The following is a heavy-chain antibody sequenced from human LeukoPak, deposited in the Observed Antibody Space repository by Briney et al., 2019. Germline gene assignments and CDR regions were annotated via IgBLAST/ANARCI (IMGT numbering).Heavy chain of an antibody. V-gene: IGHV3-7*01. D-gene: IGHD6-19*01. Sequence: GGSLRLSCAGSEFSFSSHWMSWVRQAPGKGLEWVANIKEDGTETFYVDSVKGRFTVSRDNAKNSLYLQVGSLRAEDTAVYYCARLYSTGCYGGPDYWGQGTLVAVSS. CDR3: ARLYSTGCYGGPDY. CDR2: IKEDGTET. CDR1: EFSFSSHW. J-gene: IGHJ4*02.